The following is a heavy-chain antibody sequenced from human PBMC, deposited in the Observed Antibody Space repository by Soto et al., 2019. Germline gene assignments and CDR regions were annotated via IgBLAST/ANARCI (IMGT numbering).Heavy chain of an antibody. CDR3: ARAVSHFYHYYYMDV. V-gene: IGHV1-18*01. Sequence: QVQLVQSGAEVKKPGASVKVSCKASGYTFTTYDISWVRQAPGQGLEWMGWISAFNGNTNYAQKLQGRVTMTTATSTSTAYMELRSLRSDDTAVYYCARAVSHFYHYYYMDVWGKGTTVTVSS. CDR2: ISAFNGNT. J-gene: IGHJ6*03. D-gene: IGHD2-8*01. CDR1: GYTFTTYD.